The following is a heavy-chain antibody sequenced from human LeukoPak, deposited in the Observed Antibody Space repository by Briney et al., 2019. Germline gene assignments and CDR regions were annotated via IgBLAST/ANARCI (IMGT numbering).Heavy chain of an antibody. Sequence: SVNVSCKASGGTFSSYTISWVRQAPGQGLEWMGRIIPILGIANYAQKFQGRVTITADKSTSTAYMELSSLRSEDTAVYYCARHVDTAMVIWDHNYYYYGMDVWGQGTTVTVSS. CDR2: IIPILGIA. D-gene: IGHD5-18*01. CDR1: GGTFSSYT. J-gene: IGHJ6*02. CDR3: ARHVDTAMVIWDHNYYYYGMDV. V-gene: IGHV1-69*02.